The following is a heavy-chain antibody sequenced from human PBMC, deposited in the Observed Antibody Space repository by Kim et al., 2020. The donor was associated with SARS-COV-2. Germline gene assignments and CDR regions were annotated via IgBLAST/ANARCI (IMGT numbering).Heavy chain of an antibody. V-gene: IGHV4-39*07. CDR3: ARSGTDRGPVGY. J-gene: IGHJ4*02. D-gene: IGHD1-1*01. CDR1: GGSISSSSYY. CDR2: IYYSGST. Sequence: SETLSLTCTVSGGSISSSSYYWGWIRQPPGQGLEWIGSIYYSGSTYYNPSLKSRVTISVDTSKNQFSLKLSSVTAADTAVYYCARSGTDRGPVGYWGQGTLVSVSS.